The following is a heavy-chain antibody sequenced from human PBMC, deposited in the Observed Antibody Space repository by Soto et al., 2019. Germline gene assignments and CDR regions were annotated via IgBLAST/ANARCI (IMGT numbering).Heavy chain of an antibody. CDR3: ARQKGYYGSGSYRTYYYMDV. CDR1: GGSISSYY. V-gene: IGHV4-59*08. CDR2: IYYSGST. J-gene: IGHJ6*03. D-gene: IGHD3-10*01. Sequence: SETLSLTCTVSGGSISSYYWSWIRQPPGKGLEWIGYIYYSGSTNYNPSIKSRVTISVDTSKNQFSLKLSSVTAADTAVYYCARQKGYYGSGSYRTYYYMDVWGKGTTVTVSS.